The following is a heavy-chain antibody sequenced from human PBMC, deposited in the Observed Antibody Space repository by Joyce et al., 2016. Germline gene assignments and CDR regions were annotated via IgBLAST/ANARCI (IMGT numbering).Heavy chain of an antibody. CDR1: GYTFTDYP. CDR2: INPGNGTT. J-gene: IGHJ5*01. CDR3: ARDRVSTSSSANLNWFDP. Sequence: QVQLVQSAAEVKKPGASVKVSCKASGYTFTDYPVHWGRQAPGQRLEWMAWINPGNGTTIYSQRFQGRVTITRETSGSTANMELGSLASEDTAVYYCARDRVSTSSSANLNWFDPWGQGTLVTVSS. D-gene: IGHD6-6*01. V-gene: IGHV1-3*01.